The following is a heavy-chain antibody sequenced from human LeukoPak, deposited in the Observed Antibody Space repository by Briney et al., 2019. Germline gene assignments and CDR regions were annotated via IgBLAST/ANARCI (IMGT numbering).Heavy chain of an antibody. V-gene: IGHV4-34*01. CDR2: INHSGST. D-gene: IGHD3-16*02. CDR3: ARGQSPPPYDYVWGSYRYKAFDI. J-gene: IGHJ3*02. Sequence: PGGSLRLSCAASGFTVSSNYMSWIRQPPGKGLEWIGEINHSGSTNYNPSLKSRVTISVDTSKNQFSLKLSSVTAADTAVYYCARGQSPPPYDYVWGSYRYKAFDIWGQGTMVTVSS. CDR1: GFTVSSNY.